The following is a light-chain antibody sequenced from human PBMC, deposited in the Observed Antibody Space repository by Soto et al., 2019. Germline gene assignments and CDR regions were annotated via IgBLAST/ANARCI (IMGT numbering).Light chain of an antibody. J-gene: IGKJ1*01. Sequence: SLSPAALATLSCRASQSVSSNLAWYQQKPGQAPRLLIYGASSRATGIPDRFSGSGSGTDFTLTINRLEPEDFAVYYCQQYDSSPRTFGQGTKVDIK. V-gene: IGKV3-20*01. CDR2: GAS. CDR3: QQYDSSPRT. CDR1: QSVSSN.